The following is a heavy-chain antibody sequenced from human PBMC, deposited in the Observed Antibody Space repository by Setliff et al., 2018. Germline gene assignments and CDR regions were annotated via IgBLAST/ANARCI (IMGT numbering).Heavy chain of an antibody. CDR3: ARTTGYRLEGDFDY. CDR1: GFTFSNYY. CDR2: IHDSGNPT. J-gene: IGHJ4*02. V-gene: IGHV3-11*01. Sequence: GESLRLSCAASGFTFSNYYMTWIRRAPGKGLEWISYIHDSGNPTYYADSVKGRFTVSRDNAKNSLYLQMTSLRAEDTAIYYCARTTGYRLEGDFDYWGQGTLVTVSS. D-gene: IGHD3-16*01.